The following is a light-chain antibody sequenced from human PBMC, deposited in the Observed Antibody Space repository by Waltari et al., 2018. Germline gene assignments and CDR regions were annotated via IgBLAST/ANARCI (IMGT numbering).Light chain of an antibody. CDR1: QEISSY. Sequence: DIQLTQSPSFLSASEGDRVTIPCRASQEISSYLAWYQQKPGKAPKLLIYAASTLQSGVPSRFSGSGSGTEFTLTISSLQPEDFATYYCQQLNSYPSITFGQGTRLEIK. CDR3: QQLNSYPSIT. J-gene: IGKJ5*01. V-gene: IGKV1-9*01. CDR2: AAS.